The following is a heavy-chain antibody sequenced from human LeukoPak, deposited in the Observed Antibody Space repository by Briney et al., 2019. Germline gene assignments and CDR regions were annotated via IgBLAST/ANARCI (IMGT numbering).Heavy chain of an antibody. D-gene: IGHD1-26*01. CDR3: ARARGLEWELPRDAFDI. Sequence: GGSVKVSCKASGYTFTGYYMHWVRQAPGQGLEWMGWINPNSGGTNYAQKFQGRVTMTRDTSISTAYMELSRLRSDDTAVYYCARARGLEWELPRDAFDIWGQGTMVTVSS. V-gene: IGHV1-2*02. CDR1: GYTFTGYY. J-gene: IGHJ3*02. CDR2: INPNSGGT.